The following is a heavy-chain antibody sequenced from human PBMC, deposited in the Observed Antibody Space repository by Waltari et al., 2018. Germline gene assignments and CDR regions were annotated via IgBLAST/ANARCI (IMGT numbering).Heavy chain of an antibody. CDR2: IYYSGTT. Sequence: QLELQESGPGLVKPSETLSLTCSVSGGSIRRSGYYWVWIRQPPGKGLVWSGSIYYSGTTYYNPSLNSRVTISVDTSKNQFSLKLTSVTAADTAVYYCARWSARISQREFYFDYWGQGILVTISS. CDR1: GGSIRRSGYY. D-gene: IGHD6-25*01. J-gene: IGHJ4*02. V-gene: IGHV4-39*01. CDR3: ARWSARISQREFYFDY.